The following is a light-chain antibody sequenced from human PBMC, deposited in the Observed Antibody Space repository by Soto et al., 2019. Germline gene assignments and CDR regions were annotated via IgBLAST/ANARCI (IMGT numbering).Light chain of an antibody. CDR1: QSISSY. CDR3: QQYNSYSPLT. Sequence: DIQMTQSPSSLSASVVDRVTITFRASQSISSYLNWYQQKPGKAPKLLIYAASSLQSGVPSRFSGSGSGTEFTLTISSLQPDDFATYYCQQYNSYSPLTFGGGTKVDIK. J-gene: IGKJ4*01. CDR2: AAS. V-gene: IGKV1-39*01.